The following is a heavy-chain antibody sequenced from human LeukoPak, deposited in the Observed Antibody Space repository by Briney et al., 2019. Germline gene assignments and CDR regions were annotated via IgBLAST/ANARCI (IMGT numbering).Heavy chain of an antibody. CDR3: ARDFYYGSGRFDY. V-gene: IGHV3-21*01. D-gene: IGHD3-10*01. CDR2: ISSSGSYI. Sequence: GGSLRLSCAASGFTFNSYSMNWVRQAPGKGLEWVSSISSSGSYIYHADSVKGRFTISRDNAKNSLYLQMNSLRAEDTAIYYCARDFYYGSGRFDYWGQGTLVSVSS. J-gene: IGHJ4*02. CDR1: GFTFNSYS.